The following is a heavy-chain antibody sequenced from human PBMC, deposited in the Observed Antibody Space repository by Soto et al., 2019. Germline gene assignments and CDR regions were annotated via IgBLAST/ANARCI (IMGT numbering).Heavy chain of an antibody. CDR2: ISYDGSNK. V-gene: IGHV3-30-3*01. J-gene: IGHJ4*02. D-gene: IGHD6-13*01. CDR3: ARGSSSWYRVYY. CDR1: GFTFSSYA. Sequence: QVQLVESGGGVVQPGRSLRLSCAASGFTFSSYAMHWVRQAPGKGLEWVAVISYDGSNKYYADSVKGRFTISRDNSKNTRYLQMNSLRAEDTAVYYCARGSSSWYRVYYWCQGTLVTVAS.